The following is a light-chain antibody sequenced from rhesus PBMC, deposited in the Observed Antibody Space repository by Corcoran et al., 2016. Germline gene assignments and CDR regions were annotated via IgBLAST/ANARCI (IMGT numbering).Light chain of an antibody. CDR1: QGINSW. CDR3: QQYDDLPRT. Sequence: DIQMTQSPSSLSASVGDKVTITCHASQGINSWLAWYQHKPGKAPKPLIFSASSLHSGFPSRFSGSGSGTDYTLTINSLQPEDFATYYCQQYDDLPRTFGQGTKVEIK. CDR2: SAS. V-gene: IGKV1-19*01. J-gene: IGKJ1*01.